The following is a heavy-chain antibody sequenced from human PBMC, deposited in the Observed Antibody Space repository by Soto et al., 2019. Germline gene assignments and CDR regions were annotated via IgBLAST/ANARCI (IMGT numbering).Heavy chain of an antibody. CDR3: VRTSLVVAAATREDY. V-gene: IGHV3-74*01. J-gene: IGHJ4*02. CDR1: GFTFSSYW. CDR2: INSDGSST. Sequence: EVQLVESGGGLVQPGGSLGLSCAASGFTFSSYWMHWVRQAPGKGLVWVSRINSDGSSTSYADSVKGRFTIYRDNAKNTLYLQMNSLRAEDTAVYYCVRTSLVVAAATREDYWGQGTLVTVSS. D-gene: IGHD2-15*01.